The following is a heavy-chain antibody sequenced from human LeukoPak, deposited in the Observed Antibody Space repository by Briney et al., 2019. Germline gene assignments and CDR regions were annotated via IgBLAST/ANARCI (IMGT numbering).Heavy chain of an antibody. Sequence: GGSLRLSCAASGFTFSNYWMTWVRQAPGRGLEWLANIKSDGSKKDYVDSMKGRFTISRDNARNSLYLQMYSLRAEDTAVYYCARSAYPGAFDVWGQGTMVTVSS. CDR1: GFTFSNYW. D-gene: IGHD2-21*01. CDR2: IKSDGSKK. CDR3: ARSAYPGAFDV. J-gene: IGHJ3*01. V-gene: IGHV3-7*01.